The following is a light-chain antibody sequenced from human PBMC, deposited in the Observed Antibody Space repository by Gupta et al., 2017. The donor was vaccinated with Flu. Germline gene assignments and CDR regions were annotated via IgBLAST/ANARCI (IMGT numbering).Light chain of an antibody. J-gene: IGLJ1*01. CDR1: SSNVGRDD. Sequence: RVTSSCSGCSSNVGRDDVLLHQRVAGTTPKLLIYKNIQRPSAAPDRCSGTKFGTSASIATSGLRSEEEADYYCSVWHTSISSYLFGAATKFTVL. CDR2: KNI. V-gene: IGLV1-47*01. CDR3: SVWHTSISSYL.